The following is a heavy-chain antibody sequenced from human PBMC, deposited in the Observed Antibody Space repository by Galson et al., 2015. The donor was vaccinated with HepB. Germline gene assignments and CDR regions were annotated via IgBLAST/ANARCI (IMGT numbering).Heavy chain of an antibody. D-gene: IGHD5-12*01. V-gene: IGHV1-2*02. J-gene: IGHJ4*02. CDR3: ARAPQLYGGTPSPIDY. CDR1: GYTFTGYK. Sequence: SVKVSCKASGYTFTGYKINWVRQAPGQGLEWMGWIDPKSGATYYAQKFQGRVTMTRGTSISTAYMQLTSLRSDDTALYYCARAPQLYGGTPSPIDYWGQGTLVTVSS. CDR2: IDPKSGAT.